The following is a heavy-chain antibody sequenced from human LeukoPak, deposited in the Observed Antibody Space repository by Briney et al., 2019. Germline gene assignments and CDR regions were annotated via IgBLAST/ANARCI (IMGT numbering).Heavy chain of an antibody. CDR1: GGTFSSYA. Sequence: SVKVSCKASGGTFSSYAISWVRQAPGQGLEWMGGIIPIFGTANYAQKFQGRVTITADESTSTAYMELSSLRSEDTAVYYCARADCITMVRGVICYYYMDVWGKGTTVTISS. D-gene: IGHD3-10*01. J-gene: IGHJ6*03. CDR3: ARADCITMVRGVICYYYMDV. CDR2: IIPIFGTA. V-gene: IGHV1-69*13.